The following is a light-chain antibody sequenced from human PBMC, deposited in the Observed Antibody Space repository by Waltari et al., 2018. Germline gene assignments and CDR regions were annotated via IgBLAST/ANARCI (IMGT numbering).Light chain of an antibody. V-gene: IGKV3-20*01. J-gene: IGKJ1*01. Sequence: IVLTQSPGTLSLSPGERAPLSCRASQSVSRSLARYQQKPGQAPKLLIYGASTRATGIPDRFTGSGSGTDFSLTISSLEPEDFAIDFCQHYVRLPATFGQGTKVEIK. CDR3: QHYVRLPAT. CDR1: QSVSRS. CDR2: GAS.